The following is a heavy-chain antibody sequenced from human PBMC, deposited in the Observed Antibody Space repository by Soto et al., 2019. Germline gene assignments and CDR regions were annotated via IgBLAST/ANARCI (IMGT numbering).Heavy chain of an antibody. CDR2: IYYSGST. D-gene: IGHD6-19*01. CDR1: GGSISSYY. J-gene: IGHJ3*02. Sequence: SETLSLTCTVSGGSISSYYWSWIRQPPGKGLEWIGYIYYSGSTNYNPSLKSRVTISVDTSKNQFSLKLSSVTAADTAVYYCATDIAVAGHDAFDIWGQGTMVTVSS. CDR3: ATDIAVAGHDAFDI. V-gene: IGHV4-59*01.